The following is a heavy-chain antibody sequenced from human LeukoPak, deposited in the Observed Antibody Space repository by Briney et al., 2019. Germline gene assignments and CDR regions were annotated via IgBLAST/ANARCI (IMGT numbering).Heavy chain of an antibody. V-gene: IGHV3-73*01. D-gene: IGHD3-10*01. Sequence: GGSLRLSCAASGFTFSGSAMHWVRQASGKGLEWVGRIRSKANSYATAYAASVKGRFTISRDDSKNTAYLQMNSLKTEDTAVYYCTRLVSYGKAFDIWGQGTMVTVSS. J-gene: IGHJ3*02. CDR2: IRSKANSYAT. CDR3: TRLVSYGKAFDI. CDR1: GFTFSGSA.